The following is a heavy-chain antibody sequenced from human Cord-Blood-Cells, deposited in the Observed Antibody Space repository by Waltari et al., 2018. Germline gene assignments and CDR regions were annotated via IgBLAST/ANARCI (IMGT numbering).Heavy chain of an antibody. CDR1: GGSVSSGSYY. CDR3: ARAQQSEYYFDY. D-gene: IGHD3-10*01. J-gene: IGHJ4*02. Sequence: QVQLQESGPGLVKPSETLSLTCTVSGGSVSSGSYYWSWIRQPPGKGLEWIGYIYYSGSTNYNPSRKSRVTISVDTSKNQFSLKLSSVTAADTAVYYCARAQQSEYYFDYWGQGTLVTVSS. CDR2: IYYSGST. V-gene: IGHV4-61*01.